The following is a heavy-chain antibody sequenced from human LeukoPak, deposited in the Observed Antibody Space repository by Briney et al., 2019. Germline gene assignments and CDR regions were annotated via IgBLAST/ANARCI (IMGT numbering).Heavy chain of an antibody. J-gene: IGHJ5*02. D-gene: IGHD2/OR15-2a*01. V-gene: IGHV4-34*01. CDR2: INHSGST. Sequence: KPSETLSLTCAVYGGSFNGYYWSWIRQPPGKGLEWIGEINHSGSTNYNPSLKGRVTISVDTSKNQFSLKLSSVTAADTAVYYCARGTERISFRASGFDPWGQGTLVTVSS. CDR3: ARGTERISFRASGFDP. CDR1: GGSFNGYY.